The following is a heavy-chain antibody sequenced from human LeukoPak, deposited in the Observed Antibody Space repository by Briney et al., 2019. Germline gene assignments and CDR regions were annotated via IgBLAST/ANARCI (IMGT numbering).Heavy chain of an antibody. Sequence: GTSLRLSCVASGFSFSNHGMHWVRQAPGKGLEWVSVIARDGGAKFYADSVKGRFTLSRDNSKNMFFLRMNFLTVEDTAIYYCAREATWGQWYFDHWGQGTPVTVSS. CDR3: AREATWGQWYFDH. CDR1: GFSFSNHG. CDR2: IARDGGAK. D-gene: IGHD6-19*01. V-gene: IGHV3-30*03. J-gene: IGHJ4*02.